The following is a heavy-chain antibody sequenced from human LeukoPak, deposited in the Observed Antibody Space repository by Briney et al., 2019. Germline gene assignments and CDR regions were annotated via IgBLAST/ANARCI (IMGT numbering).Heavy chain of an antibody. J-gene: IGHJ4*02. V-gene: IGHV4-39*01. Sequence: SETLSLTCTVSGGSISSGSYYWGWIRQTPGKGLEWIGSIYYSGDSYYNPSLKSRAAIFVDTSRDQFSLDLSYVTAADSALYCCVRHISANTGYFDSCGQGTLVTVSS. CDR1: GGSISSGSYY. CDR3: VRHISANTGYFDS. CDR2: IYYSGDS.